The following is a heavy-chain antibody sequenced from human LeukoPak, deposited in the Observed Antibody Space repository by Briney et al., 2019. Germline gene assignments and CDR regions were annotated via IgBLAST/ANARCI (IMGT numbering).Heavy chain of an antibody. J-gene: IGHJ6*03. CDR1: GFTFSDYY. V-gene: IGHV3-11*01. CDR2: ISSSGSTI. D-gene: IGHD1-26*01. Sequence: PGGSLRLPCAASGFTFSDYYMSWIRQAPGKGLEWVSYISSSGSTIYYADSVKGRFTISRDNAKNSLYLQMNSLRAEDTAVYYCARDDSGSYYGYYYMDVWGKGTTVTVSS. CDR3: ARDDSGSYYGYYYMDV.